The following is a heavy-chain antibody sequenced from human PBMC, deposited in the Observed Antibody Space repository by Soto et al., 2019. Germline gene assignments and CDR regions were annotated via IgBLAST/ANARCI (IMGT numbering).Heavy chain of an antibody. Sequence: VHLQQWGAGLLRPSETLSLTCTVSGESFSGYYWSWIRQSPEKGLEWIGEVYDSGETKYNPSLKSRVTISEDPSKNQFSLRMSSMTAADTAVYYCARGFSKSITTRCDSWGQGTLVTVSS. D-gene: IGHD4-4*01. V-gene: IGHV4-34*01. CDR2: VYDSGET. CDR3: ARGFSKSITTRCDS. CDR1: GESFSGYY. J-gene: IGHJ4*02.